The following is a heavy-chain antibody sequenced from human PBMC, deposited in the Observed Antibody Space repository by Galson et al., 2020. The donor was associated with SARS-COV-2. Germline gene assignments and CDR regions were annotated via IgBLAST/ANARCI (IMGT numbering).Heavy chain of an antibody. CDR2: IYPGDSDT. J-gene: IGHJ4*02. V-gene: IGHV5-51*01. Sequence: GGSLRLSCKGSGYSFTSYWIGWVRQMPGKGLEWMGIIYPGDSDTRYSPSFQGQVTISADKSISTAYLQWSSLKASDTAMYYCARRDHRITMVRGVAFDYWGQGTLVTVSS. CDR3: ARRDHRITMVRGVAFDY. D-gene: IGHD3-10*01. CDR1: GYSFTSYW.